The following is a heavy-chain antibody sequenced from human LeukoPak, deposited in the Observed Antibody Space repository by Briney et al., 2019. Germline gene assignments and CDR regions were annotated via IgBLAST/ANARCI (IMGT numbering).Heavy chain of an antibody. CDR1: GGSISSYY. J-gene: IGHJ4*02. Sequence: SETLSLTCTVSGGSISSYYWSWIRQPAGTALEWIGRIYTSGTITYNPSLKSRVTMSVDTSKNQFSLKLSSVTAADTAVYYCASLNLRFGANIWGQGTLVTVSS. V-gene: IGHV4-4*07. CDR2: IYTSGTI. CDR3: ASLNLRFGANI. D-gene: IGHD3-10*01.